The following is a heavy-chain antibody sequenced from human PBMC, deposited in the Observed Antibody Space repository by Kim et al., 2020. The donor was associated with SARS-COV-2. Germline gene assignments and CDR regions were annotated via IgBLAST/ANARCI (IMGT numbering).Heavy chain of an antibody. Sequence: PTLKSQVTISVDTSKNHFSLKLSAVTDAETAVYYCARAGMTTVTRWYFDLWGRGTLVTVSS. J-gene: IGHJ2*01. V-gene: IGHV4-31*01. CDR3: ARAGMTTVTRWYFDL. D-gene: IGHD4-17*01.